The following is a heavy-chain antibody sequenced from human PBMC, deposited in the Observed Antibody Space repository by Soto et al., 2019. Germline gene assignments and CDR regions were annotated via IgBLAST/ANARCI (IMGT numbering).Heavy chain of an antibody. CDR3: AKGAGYSSGWYFDY. CDR2: FDPEDGET. CDR1: GYTLTELS. Sequence: ASVKVSCKVSGYTLTELSMHWVRQAPGKGLEWMGGFDPEDGETIYAQKFQGRVTMTEDTSTDTAYMELSSLRSEDTAVYYCAKGAGYSSGWYFDYWGQGTLVTVSS. V-gene: IGHV1-24*01. D-gene: IGHD6-19*01. J-gene: IGHJ4*02.